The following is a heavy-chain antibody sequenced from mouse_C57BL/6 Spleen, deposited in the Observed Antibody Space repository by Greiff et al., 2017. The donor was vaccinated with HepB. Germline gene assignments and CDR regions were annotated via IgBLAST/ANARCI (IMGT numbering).Heavy chain of an antibody. V-gene: IGHV3-1*01. J-gene: IGHJ1*03. Sequence: EVQLQQSGPGMVKPSQSLSLTCTVTGYSITSGYDWHWIRHFPGNKLEWMGYISYSGSTNYNPSLKSRISITHDTSKNHFFLQLNSVTTEDTATYYCARGGPITTVVAHWYFDVWGTGTTVTVSS. CDR3: ARGGPITTVVAHWYFDV. CDR1: GYSITSGYD. CDR2: ISYSGST. D-gene: IGHD1-1*01.